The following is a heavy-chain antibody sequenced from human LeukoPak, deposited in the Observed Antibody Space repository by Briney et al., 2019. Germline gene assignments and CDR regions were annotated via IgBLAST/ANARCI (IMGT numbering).Heavy chain of an antibody. J-gene: IGHJ5*02. CDR1: GGSFSGYY. D-gene: IGHD1-20*01. CDR3: ARVPCYDGITGTRPGDWFDP. CDR2: INHSGST. V-gene: IGHV4-34*01. Sequence: SETLSLTCAVYGGSFSGYYWSWIRQPPGKGLEWIGEINHSGSTNYNPSLKSRVTISVDTSKNQFSLKLSSVTAADTAVYYCARVPCYDGITGTRPGDWFDPWGQGTLVTVSS.